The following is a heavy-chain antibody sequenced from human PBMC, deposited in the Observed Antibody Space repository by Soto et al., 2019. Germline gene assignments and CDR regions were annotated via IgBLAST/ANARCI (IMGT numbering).Heavy chain of an antibody. CDR2: IYYSGST. D-gene: IGHD7-27*01. V-gene: IGHV4-31*03. CDR1: GGSISSGGYY. J-gene: IGHJ4*02. Sequence: SETLSLTCTVSGGSISSGGYYWSWIRQHPGKGLEWIGYIYYSGSTYYNPSLKSRVTISVDTSKNQFSLKLSSVTAADTAVYYCASATTGLGTRYYFDYWGQGTLVTVSS. CDR3: ASATTGLGTRYYFDY.